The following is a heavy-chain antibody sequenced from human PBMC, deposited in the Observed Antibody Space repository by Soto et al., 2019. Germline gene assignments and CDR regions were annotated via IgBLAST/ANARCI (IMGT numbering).Heavy chain of an antibody. D-gene: IGHD3-16*02. CDR2: IKSKTDGGTT. Sequence: PGGSLRLSCAASGFTFINAWMSWVRQAPWKGLEWGGRIKSKTDGGTTDYAAPVKGRFTISRDDSKNTLYLQMNSLKTEDTAVYYCTTSQNTYYDYVWGSYRYEVYWGQGTLVTVSS. V-gene: IGHV3-15*01. J-gene: IGHJ4*02. CDR1: GFTFINAW. CDR3: TTSQNTYYDYVWGSYRYEVY.